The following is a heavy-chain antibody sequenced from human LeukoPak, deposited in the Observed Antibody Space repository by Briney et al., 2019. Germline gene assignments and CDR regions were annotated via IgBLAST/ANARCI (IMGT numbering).Heavy chain of an antibody. J-gene: IGHJ5*02. CDR1: GGSITGYY. V-gene: IGHV4-59*08. CDR3: ARLTKCLTTYYPTP. Sequence: SETLSLTCTVSGGSITGYYWSWIRQPPGKGLEWVGYIFSSGSTNYNPSLKSRVTISLDTSKSQFSLKLISVTASDTAVYYCARLTKCLTTYYPTPWGQGTLVTVSS. CDR2: IFSSGST. D-gene: IGHD2/OR15-2a*01.